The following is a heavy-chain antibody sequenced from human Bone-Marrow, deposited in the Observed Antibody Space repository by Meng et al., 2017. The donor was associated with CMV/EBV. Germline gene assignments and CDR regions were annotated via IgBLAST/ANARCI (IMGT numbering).Heavy chain of an antibody. J-gene: IGHJ4*02. CDR2: IYYSGST. V-gene: IGHV4-30-4*08. CDR1: GGSISSGDYY. CDR3: ASMLTGDPLRDY. Sequence: VPLQESGPGLLKPSHTLSLTCTGYGGSISSGDYYWSWIRQPPGKGLEWIGYIYYSGSTYYNPSLKSRVTISVDTSKNQFSLKLSSVTAADTAVYYCASMLTGDPLRDYWGQGTLVTVSS. D-gene: IGHD7-27*01.